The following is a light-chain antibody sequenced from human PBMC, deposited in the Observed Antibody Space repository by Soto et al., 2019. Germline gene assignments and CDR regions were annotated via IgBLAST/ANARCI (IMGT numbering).Light chain of an antibody. CDR2: GAS. Sequence: EIVLTQSPGTLSLSPGERATLSCRASQSVSSSYLAWYQQKPGQAPRLLIYGASSRATGIPDRFSGSGSGTDXXLTISRLEPEDFAVYYCQQYGSSPVTFGQGTKVEIK. CDR1: QSVSSSY. J-gene: IGKJ1*01. CDR3: QQYGSSPVT. V-gene: IGKV3-20*01.